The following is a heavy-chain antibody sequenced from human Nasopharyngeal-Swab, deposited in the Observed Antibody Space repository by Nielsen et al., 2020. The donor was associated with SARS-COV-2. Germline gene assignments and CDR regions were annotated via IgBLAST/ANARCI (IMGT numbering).Heavy chain of an antibody. J-gene: IGHJ6*02. D-gene: IGHD3-10*01. Sequence: ASVKVSCKASGYLFATQRISWVRQAPGRGLEWMGWINPNNGDTDCARDLQGRVTLTTETSANTADMELRSLTFDDTAVYYCAKKFGSFGMDAWGQGTTVTVSS. CDR1: GYLFATQR. V-gene: IGHV1-18*01. CDR3: AKKFGSFGMDA. CDR2: INPNNGDT.